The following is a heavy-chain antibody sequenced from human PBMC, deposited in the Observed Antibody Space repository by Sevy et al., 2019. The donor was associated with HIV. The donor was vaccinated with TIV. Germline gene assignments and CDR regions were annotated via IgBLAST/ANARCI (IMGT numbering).Heavy chain of an antibody. Sequence: GGSLRLSCAASGFTFSSYGMHWVRQAPGKGLEWVAVIWYDGSNKYYADSVKGRFTISRDNSKNTLYLQMNSLGAEDTAVYYCARDRGTVTYYFDYWGQGTLVTVSS. CDR2: IWYDGSNK. CDR3: ARDRGTVTYYFDY. D-gene: IGHD4-17*01. V-gene: IGHV3-33*01. CDR1: GFTFSSYG. J-gene: IGHJ4*02.